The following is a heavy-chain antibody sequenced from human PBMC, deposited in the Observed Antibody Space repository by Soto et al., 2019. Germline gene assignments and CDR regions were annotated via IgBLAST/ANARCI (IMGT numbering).Heavy chain of an antibody. V-gene: IGHV1-3*01. CDR2: INAGNGNT. D-gene: IGHD1-1*01. J-gene: IGHJ5*02. CDR1: GYTFTSYA. CDR3: ARSGTTYGWFDP. Sequence: GASVTVSCKASGYTFTSYAMHWVRQAPGQRLEWMGWINAGNGNTKYSQKFQGRVTITRDTSASTAYMELSSLRSEDTAVYYCARSGTTYGWFDPWGQGTLVTVSS.